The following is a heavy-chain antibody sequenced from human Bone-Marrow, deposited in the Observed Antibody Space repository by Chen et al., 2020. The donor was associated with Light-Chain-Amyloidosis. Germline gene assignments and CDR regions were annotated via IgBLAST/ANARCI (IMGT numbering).Heavy chain of an antibody. CDR3: AGRRDGYNFDY. V-gene: IGHV5-51*01. Sequence: EVQLEQSGPEVKKPGESLKISCKGSGYTFPNYWIGWVRQMPGKGLEWMGVIYPDDSDARYSPSFEGQVTISADKSSTTAYRQGRSMKASDTAMYYCAGRRDGYNFDYWGQGTLVTVSS. CDR2: IYPDDSDA. J-gene: IGHJ4*02. CDR1: GYTFPNYW. D-gene: IGHD5-12*01.